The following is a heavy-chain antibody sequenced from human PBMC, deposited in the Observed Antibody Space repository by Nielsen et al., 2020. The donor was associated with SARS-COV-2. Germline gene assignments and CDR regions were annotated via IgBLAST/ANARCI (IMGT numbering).Heavy chain of an antibody. CDR3: ARGGYCSSSSCYNAFDV. CDR2: MYSAGTT. D-gene: IGHD2-2*03. V-gene: IGHV3-53*04. J-gene: IGHJ3*01. Sequence: GESLKISCAASGFTFDDYGMSWVRQAPGKGLEWVSVMYSAGTTYYADSVKGRFTISRHSSENSLYLQMNSLRADDTALYYCARGGYCSSSSCYNAFDVWGEGTMVLVSS. CDR1: GFTFDDYG.